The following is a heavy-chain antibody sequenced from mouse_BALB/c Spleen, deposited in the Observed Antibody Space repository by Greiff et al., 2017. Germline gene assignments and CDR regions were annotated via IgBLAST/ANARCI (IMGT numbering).Heavy chain of an antibody. CDR1: GYTFTSYW. Sequence: EVQLQQSGTVLARPGASVKMSCKASGYTFTSYWMHWVKQRPGQGLEWIGAIYPGNSDTSYNQKFKGKAKLTAVTSTSTAYMELSSLTNEDSAVYYCTRYYYGSSYDYYAMDYWGQGTSVTVSS. CDR2: IYPGNSDT. J-gene: IGHJ4*01. V-gene: IGHV1-5*01. D-gene: IGHD1-1*01. CDR3: TRYYYGSSYDYYAMDY.